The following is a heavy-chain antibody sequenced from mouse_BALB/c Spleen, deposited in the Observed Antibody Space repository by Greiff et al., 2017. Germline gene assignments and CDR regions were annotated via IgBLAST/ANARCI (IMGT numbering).Heavy chain of an antibody. D-gene: IGHD2-3*01. V-gene: IGHV5-6*02. Sequence: DVMLVESGGDLVKPGGSLKLSCAASGFTFSSYGMSWVRQTPDKRLEWVATISSGGSYTYYPDSVKGRFTISRDNAKNTLYLQMSSLKSEDTAMYYCARGDDGYYRWYFDVWGAGTTVTVSS. CDR2: ISSGGSYT. CDR3: ARGDDGYYRWYFDV. CDR1: GFTFSSYG. J-gene: IGHJ1*01.